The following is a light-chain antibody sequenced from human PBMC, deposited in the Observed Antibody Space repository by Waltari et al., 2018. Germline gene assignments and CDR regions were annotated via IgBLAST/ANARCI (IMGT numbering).Light chain of an antibody. Sequence: DIQMTQSPSSLSASVGDRVTITCRASQGIRIDLDWYQQRPGNAPKRLIYGASSFQSGVPSRFSGSGSGTEFTLTITSLQPEDFATYYCLQHNSYPWTFGQETKVEIK. V-gene: IGKV1-17*01. CDR3: LQHNSYPWT. J-gene: IGKJ1*01. CDR1: QGIRID. CDR2: GAS.